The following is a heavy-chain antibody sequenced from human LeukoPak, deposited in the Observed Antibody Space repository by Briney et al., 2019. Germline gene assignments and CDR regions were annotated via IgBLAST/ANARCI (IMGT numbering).Heavy chain of an antibody. J-gene: IGHJ4*02. CDR3: ATDQMYYYGSRSYSPFNH. CDR1: GFTFSTYG. CDR2: IWYDGNNK. V-gene: IGHV3-33*01. D-gene: IGHD3-10*01. Sequence: GGFLRLSCAASGFTFSTYGMQWVRQAPGKGLEWVALIWYDGNNKYYADSVKGRFTISRDNSKNTLYLQMNSLRAEDTAVYYCATDQMYYYGSRSYSPFNHWGQGTLVTVSS.